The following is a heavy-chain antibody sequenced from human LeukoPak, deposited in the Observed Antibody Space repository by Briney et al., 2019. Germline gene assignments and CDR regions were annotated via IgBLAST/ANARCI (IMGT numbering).Heavy chain of an antibody. V-gene: IGHV3-21*01. Sequence: GGSLRLSCAASGFTFSSYEMNWVRQAPGKGLEWVSSISSSSSYIYYADSVKGRFTISRDNAKNSLYLQMNSLRAEDTAVYYCARDSRGYDSSGYCYYYMDVWGKGTTVTVSS. J-gene: IGHJ6*03. CDR1: GFTFSSYE. D-gene: IGHD3-22*01. CDR3: ARDSRGYDSSGYCYYYMDV. CDR2: ISSSSSYI.